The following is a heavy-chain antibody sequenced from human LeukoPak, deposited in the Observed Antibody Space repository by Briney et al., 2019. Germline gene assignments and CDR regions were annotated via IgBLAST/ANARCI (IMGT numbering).Heavy chain of an antibody. Sequence: GGSLRLSCAASGFSFDGYDMRWVRQAPGKGLEWVCGISQSSGSIGYAYSVKGRFTISRDNAKNSLYLQLNSLRAEDTALYYCAKVGYYDSSGYYDYWGEGTLVTVSS. D-gene: IGHD3-22*01. J-gene: IGHJ4*02. V-gene: IGHV3-9*01. CDR1: GFSFDGYD. CDR2: ISQSSGSI. CDR3: AKVGYYDSSGYYDY.